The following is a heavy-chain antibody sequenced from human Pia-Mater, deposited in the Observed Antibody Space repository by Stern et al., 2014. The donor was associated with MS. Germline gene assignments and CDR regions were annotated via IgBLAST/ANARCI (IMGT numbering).Heavy chain of an antibody. J-gene: IGHJ4*02. D-gene: IGHD2-15*01. V-gene: IGHV3-33*01. CDR2: IWYDGSNK. CDR1: GFTFSSYG. CDR3: ARDPLYCSGGSCYSGTAMVSFDY. Sequence: VQLVESGGGVVQPGRSLRLSCAASGFTFSSYGMHWVLQAPGKGLEWVAVIWYDGSNKYYADSVKGRFTISRDNSKNTLYLQMNSLRAEDTAVYYCARDPLYCSGGSCYSGTAMVSFDYWGQGTLVTVSS.